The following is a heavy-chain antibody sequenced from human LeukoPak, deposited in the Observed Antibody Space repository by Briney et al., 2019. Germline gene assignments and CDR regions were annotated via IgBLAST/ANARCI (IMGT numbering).Heavy chain of an antibody. CDR2: INPSGGST. Sequence: ASVKVSCKASGYTFTSYYMHWVRQAPGQGLEWMGIINPSGGSTSYAQKFQGRVTMTRDTSTSTVYMELSSLRSEDTAVYYCARDLNGSRSYYGEVDYWGQGTLVTVSS. CDR3: ARDLNGSRSYYGEVDY. CDR1: GYTFTSYY. J-gene: IGHJ4*02. V-gene: IGHV1-46*01. D-gene: IGHD3-10*01.